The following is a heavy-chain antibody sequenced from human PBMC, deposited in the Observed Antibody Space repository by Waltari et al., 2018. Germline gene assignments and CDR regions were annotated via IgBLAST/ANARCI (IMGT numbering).Heavy chain of an antibody. V-gene: IGHV1-2*06. CDR1: GYTFTGYY. D-gene: IGHD3-10*01. CDR2: INPNSGGT. J-gene: IGHJ6*02. CDR3: AREGIREYYYYYYGMDV. Sequence: QVQLVQSGAEVKKPGASVKVSCKASGYTFTGYYMHWVRQAPGQGLEWMGRINPNSGGTNYAQKVQGRVTMTRDTSISTAYMELSRLRSDDTAVYYCAREGIREYYYYYYGMDVWGQGTTVTVSS.